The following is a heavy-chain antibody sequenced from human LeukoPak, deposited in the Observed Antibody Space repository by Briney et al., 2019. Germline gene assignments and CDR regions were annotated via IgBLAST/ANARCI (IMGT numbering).Heavy chain of an antibody. Sequence: PGGSLRLSCAASGFTVSSNYMSWVRQAPGKGLEWVSSISSSSNYTYYADSLKGRFTISRDNAKNSLYLQMNSLRAEDTAVYYCARDEGVSFDYWGPGTLVTVSS. V-gene: IGHV3-21*01. CDR3: ARDEGVSFDY. CDR2: ISSSSNYT. J-gene: IGHJ4*02. CDR1: GFTVSSNY.